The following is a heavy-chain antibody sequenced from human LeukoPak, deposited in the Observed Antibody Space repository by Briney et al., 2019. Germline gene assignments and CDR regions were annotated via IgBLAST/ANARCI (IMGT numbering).Heavy chain of an antibody. CDR2: ISFDGTNK. J-gene: IGHJ4*02. CDR1: GVSLSNYA. Sequence: SGRSLRLSCTASGVSLSNYAMHWVRRPPGRGLEWVAVISFDGTNKYYGDSVGGRFSVSRDNSKNTLYLQMNSLRPDDTAMYYCATDYGDYEPIDYWGQGTLVTVSS. V-gene: IGHV3-30*04. D-gene: IGHD4-17*01. CDR3: ATDYGDYEPIDY.